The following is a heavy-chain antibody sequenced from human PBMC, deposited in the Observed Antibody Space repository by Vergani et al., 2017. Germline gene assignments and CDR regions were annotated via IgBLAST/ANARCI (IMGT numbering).Heavy chain of an antibody. CDR1: GDPMNNHY. D-gene: IGHD2-15*01. Sequence: QVHLQEAGPGLVKPAETLSPTFTVPGDPMNNHYWNWIRQTPGKGLEWIGYIYLGGTTTYNPSLESRVSLSADTSQNQFSLQLTSVTAADTAVYYCARGPSVVQGHYIYYFSYFMDVWGKGTTVTVSS. V-gene: IGHV4-59*11. CDR2: IYLGGTT. J-gene: IGHJ6*03. CDR3: ARGPSVVQGHYIYYFSYFMDV.